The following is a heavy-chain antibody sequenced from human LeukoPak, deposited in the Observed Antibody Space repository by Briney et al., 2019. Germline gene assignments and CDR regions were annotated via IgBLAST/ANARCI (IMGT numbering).Heavy chain of an antibody. CDR1: GDSVSSNNAG. V-gene: IGHV6-1*01. CDR3: VRVARTGTTFDY. CDR2: TYYRSKWYN. Sequence: SRTLSLTCAISGDSVSSNNAGWNWIRQSPSRGLEWLGRTYYRSKWYNDYALSVKSRITINPDTSKNQFSLQLNSVTPEDTAVYYCVRVARTGTTFDYWGQGTLVTVSS. D-gene: IGHD1-1*01. J-gene: IGHJ4*02.